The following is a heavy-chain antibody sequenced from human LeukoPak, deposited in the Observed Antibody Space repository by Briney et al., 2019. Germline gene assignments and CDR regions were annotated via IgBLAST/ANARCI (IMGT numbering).Heavy chain of an antibody. CDR3: ATDLPGYGDYEVLDP. Sequence: ASVKVSCKVSGYTLTELSMHWVRQAPGKGLEWMGGFDPEDGETIYAQKFQGRVTMTEDTSTGTAYMELSSLRSEDTAVYYCATDLPGYGDYEVLDPWGQGTLVTVSS. CDR2: FDPEDGET. J-gene: IGHJ5*02. V-gene: IGHV1-24*01. CDR1: GYTLTELS. D-gene: IGHD4-17*01.